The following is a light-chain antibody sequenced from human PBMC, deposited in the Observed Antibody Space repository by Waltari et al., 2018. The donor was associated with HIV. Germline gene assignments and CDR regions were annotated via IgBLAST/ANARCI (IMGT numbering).Light chain of an antibody. CDR2: WAS. Sequence: DIVIRQSPDSLAVSRRARANINGKSSPSVLSSSNKKNYLAWYQQKPGQSHRLLICWASTRESGVPDRFSGSGSGTDFTLTISSLEAEDVAVYYCQQYYDTPPTFGQGTKVEIK. V-gene: IGKV4-1*01. J-gene: IGKJ1*01. CDR1: PSVLSSSNKKNY. CDR3: QQYYDTPPT.